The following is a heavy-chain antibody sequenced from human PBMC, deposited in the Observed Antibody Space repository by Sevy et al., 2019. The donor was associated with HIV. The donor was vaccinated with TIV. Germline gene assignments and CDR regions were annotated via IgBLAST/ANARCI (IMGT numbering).Heavy chain of an antibody. CDR2: IWYDGRNK. Sequence: GGSLRLSCAASAFNFSIYGMHWVRQAPDKGLEWVALIWYDGRNKYYADSVKGRFTISRDNSKSTLYLQMNSLRAEDTAVYYCARGRDYGNFDYWGQGTLVTVSS. CDR1: AFNFSIYG. J-gene: IGHJ4*02. D-gene: IGHD4-17*01. CDR3: ARGRDYGNFDY. V-gene: IGHV3-33*01.